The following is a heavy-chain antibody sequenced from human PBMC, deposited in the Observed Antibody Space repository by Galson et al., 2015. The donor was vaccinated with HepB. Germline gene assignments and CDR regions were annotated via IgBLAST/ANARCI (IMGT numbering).Heavy chain of an antibody. CDR1: GFTFKNYG. V-gene: IGHV3-23*01. J-gene: IGHJ4*02. D-gene: IGHD3/OR15-3a*01. CDR3: AKEGAEVGHPKFDS. CDR2: IHGNGDYT. Sequence: SLRLSCAASGFTFKNYGMSWVRQAPGKGLEWVSGIHGNGDYTYYVESVKGRFIISRDNSKNTLFLQMNSLRVDETAIYYCAKEGAEVGHPKFDSWGQGIQVTVSS.